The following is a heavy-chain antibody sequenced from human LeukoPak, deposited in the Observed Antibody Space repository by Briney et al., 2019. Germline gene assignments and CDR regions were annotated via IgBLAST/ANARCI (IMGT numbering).Heavy chain of an antibody. CDR1: GFTFSSYS. J-gene: IGHJ4*02. CDR3: ARANTPFADY. V-gene: IGHV3-21*01. D-gene: IGHD2-2*02. CDR2: ISSSSSYI. Sequence: PGGSLRLSCAASGFTFSSYSMNWVRQAPGKGXXXVSSISSSSSYIYYADSVKGRFTISRDNSKNTVYLQMNSLRVEDTAVYYCARANTPFADYWGQGTLVTVSS.